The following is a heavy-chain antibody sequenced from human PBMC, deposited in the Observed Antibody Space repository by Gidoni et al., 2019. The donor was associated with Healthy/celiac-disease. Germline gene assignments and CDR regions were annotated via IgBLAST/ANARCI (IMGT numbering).Heavy chain of an antibody. V-gene: IGHV1-69*08. CDR1: GVTFSSYT. Sequence: VQLVQSGAAVRQPGSSVKVSCQASGVTFSSYTISWVRQAPCKGLEWVGRIIPIVGIANYAQKFQGRVTITADKSTSTAYMELCSLRSDDTAVYYCARDSFYDSSGYYHDAFDIWGQGTMVTVSS. CDR3: ARDSFYDSSGYYHDAFDI. J-gene: IGHJ3*02. D-gene: IGHD3-22*01. CDR2: IIPIVGIA.